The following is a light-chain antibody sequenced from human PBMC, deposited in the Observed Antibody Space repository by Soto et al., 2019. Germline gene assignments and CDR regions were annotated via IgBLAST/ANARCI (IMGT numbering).Light chain of an antibody. V-gene: IGLV2-14*01. J-gene: IGLJ2*01. CDR2: DVS. CDR3: SSYTSSSTVV. Sequence: QSALTQPASVSGSPGQSITISCTGASSDVGAYNYVSWYQQHPGKAPKLMIYDVSNRPSGVSNRSSGSKSGNTASLTISGLQAEDEADYYCSSYTSSSTVVFGGGTKLTVL. CDR1: SSDVGAYNY.